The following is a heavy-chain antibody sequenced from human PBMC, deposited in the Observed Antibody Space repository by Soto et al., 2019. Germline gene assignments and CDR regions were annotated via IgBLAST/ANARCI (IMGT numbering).Heavy chain of an antibody. CDR1: GGSISSYY. J-gene: IGHJ4*02. Sequence: QVQLQESGPGLVKPSETLSLTCTVSGGSISSYYWSWIRQPPGKGLEWIGYIYYSGSTNYNPSLKSRVTISVDTSKNQVSRKRSSVTAADTAVYYCAREVVVTATVAFFDYWGQGTLVTVSS. CDR2: IYYSGST. D-gene: IGHD2-21*02. V-gene: IGHV4-59*01. CDR3: AREVVVTATVAFFDY.